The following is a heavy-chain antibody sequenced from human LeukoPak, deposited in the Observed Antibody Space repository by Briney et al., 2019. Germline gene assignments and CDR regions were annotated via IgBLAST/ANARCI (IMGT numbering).Heavy chain of an antibody. CDR3: AKAWPAAGTFDS. Sequence: GESLRLSCAASGFTFSSYAMTWVRQAPGKGLEWVSTILPGGGDTYYADSVKGRFTISRDTSKNTLYLQMNTLRVEDTAVYYCAKAWPAAGTFDSWGQGSLVTVSS. D-gene: IGHD6-13*01. CDR2: ILPGGGDT. J-gene: IGHJ4*02. V-gene: IGHV3-23*01. CDR1: GFTFSSYA.